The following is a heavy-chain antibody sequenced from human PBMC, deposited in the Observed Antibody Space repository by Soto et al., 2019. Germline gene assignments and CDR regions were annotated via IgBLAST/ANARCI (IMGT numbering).Heavy chain of an antibody. CDR2: ISYDGSNK. CDR1: GFTFSSYG. V-gene: IGHV3-30*18. CDR3: AKCIAAADY. D-gene: IGHD6-13*01. Sequence: QVQLVESGGGVVQPGRSLRLSCAASGFTFSSYGMHWVRQAPGKGLEWVAVISYDGSNKYYADSVKGRFTISRDNSKNTLYLQMNSLRAEDTAVYYCAKCIAAADYWGQGTLVTVSS. J-gene: IGHJ4*02.